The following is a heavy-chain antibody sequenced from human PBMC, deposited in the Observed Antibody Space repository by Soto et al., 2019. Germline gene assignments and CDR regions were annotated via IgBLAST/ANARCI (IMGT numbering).Heavy chain of an antibody. V-gene: IGHV4-30-2*01. D-gene: IGHD1-26*01. CDR1: GASITFGGYS. Sequence: TLSLTCTVSGASITFGGYSWSWIRQTPGKGLEWIGYINHLETTFYNPSFESRLTLSIDRAKNQFSLKLHSMSAADRAVYFCARGGGSDSFDYWGQGILVTVSS. CDR3: ARGGGSDSFDY. CDR2: INHLETT. J-gene: IGHJ4*02.